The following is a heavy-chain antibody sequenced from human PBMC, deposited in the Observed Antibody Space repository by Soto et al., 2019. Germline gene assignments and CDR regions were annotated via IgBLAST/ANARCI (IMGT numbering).Heavy chain of an antibody. Sequence: WGSLRLSCAASGFTFVSYAMHWVRQSPGKGLEWVAVISYDGSNKYYADSVKGRFTISRDNSKNTLHLQMNSLRAEDTAVYYCARKWLDPYYYYGMDVWGQGTTVTVSS. CDR2: ISYDGSNK. V-gene: IGHV3-30-3*01. J-gene: IGHJ6*02. CDR3: ARKWLDPYYYYGMDV. D-gene: IGHD6-19*01. CDR1: GFTFVSYA.